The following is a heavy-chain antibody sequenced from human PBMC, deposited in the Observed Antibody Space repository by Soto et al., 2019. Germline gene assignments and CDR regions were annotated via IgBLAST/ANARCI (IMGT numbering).Heavy chain of an antibody. Sequence: EVQLLESGGGLVQPGGSLRLSCAASGFTFSSYAMNWVRQAPGKGLEWVSAISGSGSSTYYADSVKGRFTISRDNSKNSLYLQMNSLRAEDTAVYYCAKVLLGPTMGDDAFDIWGQGTIVTVSS. CDR2: ISGSGSST. J-gene: IGHJ3*02. D-gene: IGHD3-16*01. CDR1: GFTFSSYA. V-gene: IGHV3-23*01. CDR3: AKVLLGPTMGDDAFDI.